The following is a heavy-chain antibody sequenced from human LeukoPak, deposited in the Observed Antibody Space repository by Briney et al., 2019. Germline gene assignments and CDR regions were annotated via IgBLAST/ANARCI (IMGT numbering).Heavy chain of an antibody. J-gene: IGHJ6*02. CDR1: GDSISSSY. Sequence: SQTLSLTCTVSGDSISSSYWSWIRQTPGKGLEWIGHIYYSGGNNYHPSLKSRVTISVDTSKNQFSLKLSSVTAADTAVYFCARSAAGLSYGMDVWGQGTTVTVSS. CDR2: IYYSGGN. D-gene: IGHD6-13*01. V-gene: IGHV4-59*08. CDR3: ARSAAGLSYGMDV.